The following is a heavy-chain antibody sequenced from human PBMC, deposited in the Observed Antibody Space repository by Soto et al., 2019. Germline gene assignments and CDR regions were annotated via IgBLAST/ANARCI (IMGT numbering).Heavy chain of an antibody. Sequence: VGSLRLSCASSVFTFSTYEMNCVRHSPGKGLEWLSYISSSGSTIYYVDSVKGRFTISRDNAKNSLYLQMNSLRAEDTAVYYCALIHFNYDILTGREFWGQGTQVSVSS. CDR3: ALIHFNYDILTGREF. V-gene: IGHV3-48*03. D-gene: IGHD3-9*01. CDR2: ISSSGSTI. J-gene: IGHJ4*02. CDR1: VFTFSTYE.